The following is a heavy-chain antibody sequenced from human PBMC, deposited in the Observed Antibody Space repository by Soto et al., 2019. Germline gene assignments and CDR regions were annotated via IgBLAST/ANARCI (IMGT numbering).Heavy chain of an antibody. D-gene: IGHD6-13*01. J-gene: IGHJ5*02. V-gene: IGHV1-2*02. CDR1: GYVFSVYY. CDR2: INPDSGDT. Sequence: SVKVSCKASGYVFSVYYIHWVRQAPGQGLEWMGWINPDSGDTNYAQRFQGRVTMTRDTSISTAYMELSRLRSDDTAVFYCTRSRGAAAGIVASGINWFDPWGQGTLVTVSS. CDR3: TRSRGAAAGIVASGINWFDP.